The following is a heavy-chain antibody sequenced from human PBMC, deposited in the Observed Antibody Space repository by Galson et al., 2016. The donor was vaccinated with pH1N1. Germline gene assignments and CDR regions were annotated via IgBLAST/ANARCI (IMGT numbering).Heavy chain of an antibody. CDR1: GFIFNDYG. CDR2: STWNGGSK. J-gene: IGHJ4*02. CDR3: VRKNFGDSFDS. V-gene: IGHV3-20*04. D-gene: IGHD4/OR15-4a*01. Sequence: SLRLSCAASGFIFNDYGMDWVRQPPGKGLEWVSGSTWNGGSKCYADSVKGRFTISRDNRKKSLYLEMNNLRVEDTAFYYCVRKNFGDSFDSWGQGTLVTVSS.